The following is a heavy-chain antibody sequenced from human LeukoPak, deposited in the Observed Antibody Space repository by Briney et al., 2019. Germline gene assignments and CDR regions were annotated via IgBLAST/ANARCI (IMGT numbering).Heavy chain of an antibody. D-gene: IGHD3-3*02. J-gene: IGHJ5*02. CDR2: FDPEDGET. V-gene: IGHV1-24*01. CDR3: ATMGISSSGRWFDP. CDR1: GYTLTELS. Sequence: ASVKVSCKVSGYTLTELSMHWVRQAPGKGLEWMGGFDPEDGETIYAQKFQGRVTMTEDTSTDTAYMELSSLRSEDTAVYYCATMGISSSGRWFDPWGQGTLVTVSS.